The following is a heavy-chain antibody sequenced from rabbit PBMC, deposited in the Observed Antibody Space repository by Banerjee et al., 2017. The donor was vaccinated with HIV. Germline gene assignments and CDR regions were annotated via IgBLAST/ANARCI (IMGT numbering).Heavy chain of an antibody. CDR2: IDPIFGIT. Sequence: QSLEESGGDLVKPGASLTLTCTASGFDFSSYGVSWVRQAPGKGLEWIGYIDPIFGITYFANWVNGRFTISSDNAQSTLYLQMNRLTAADTATYFCARYGGVSIYNLNLWGPGTLVTVS. CDR3: ARYGGVSIYNLNL. D-gene: IGHD8-1*01. J-gene: IGHJ4*01. CDR1: GFDFSSYG. V-gene: IGHV1S7*01.